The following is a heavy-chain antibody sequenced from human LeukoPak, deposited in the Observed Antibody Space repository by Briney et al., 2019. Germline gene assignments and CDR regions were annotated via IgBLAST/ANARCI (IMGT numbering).Heavy chain of an antibody. V-gene: IGHV4-34*01. D-gene: IGHD3-10*01. Sequence: SDTLSLTCAVYGGSFSGYYWSWIRQPPGKGLEWIGEINHSGSTNYNPSLKSRVTISVDTSKDQFSLKLSSVTAADTAVYYCARGASDHSGKLDYWGQGTLVTVPS. CDR3: ARGASDHSGKLDY. J-gene: IGHJ4*02. CDR2: INHSGST. CDR1: GGSFSGYY.